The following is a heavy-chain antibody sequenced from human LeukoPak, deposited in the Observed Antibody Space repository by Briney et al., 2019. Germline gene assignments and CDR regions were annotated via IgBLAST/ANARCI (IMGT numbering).Heavy chain of an antibody. CDR2: ISYDGSNK. J-gene: IGHJ4*02. CDR1: GFTFSSYG. CDR3: AKGPYSGYDLLDY. V-gene: IGHV3-30*18. Sequence: GGSLRLSCAASGFTFSSYGMHWVHQAPGKGLEWVAVISYDGSNKYYADSVKGRFTISRDNSKNTLYLQMNSLRAEDTAVYYCAKGPYSGYDLLDYWGQGTLVTVSS. D-gene: IGHD5-12*01.